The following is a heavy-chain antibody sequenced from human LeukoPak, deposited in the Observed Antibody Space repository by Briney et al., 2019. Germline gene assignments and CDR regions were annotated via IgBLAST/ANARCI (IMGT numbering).Heavy chain of an antibody. V-gene: IGHV3-7*01. Sequence: TGGSLRLSYAASGFTFTIYWMSWVRQAPGKGLEWVANIKQDGSEIDYVDSLKGRFTISRDNAKNSVYLQMNSLSAEDTAVYYCARIGYRSSSFDYWGQGTLVTVPS. D-gene: IGHD6-6*01. CDR1: GFTFTIYW. CDR3: ARIGYRSSSFDY. J-gene: IGHJ4*02. CDR2: IKQDGSEI.